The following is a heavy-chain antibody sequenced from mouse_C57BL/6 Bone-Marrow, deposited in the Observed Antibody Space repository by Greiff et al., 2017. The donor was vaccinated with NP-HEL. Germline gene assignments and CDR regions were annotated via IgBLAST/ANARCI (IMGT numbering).Heavy chain of an antibody. Sequence: EVQLQQSVAELVRPGASVKLSCTASGFNIKNTYMHWVKQRPEQGLEWIGRIDPANGNTKYAPKFQGKATITADTSSNTAYLQLRSLTSEDTAVDYCAVDSSGYRAWFAYWGQGTLVTVSA. CDR2: IDPANGNT. V-gene: IGHV14-3*01. CDR1: GFNIKNTY. J-gene: IGHJ3*01. D-gene: IGHD3-2*02. CDR3: AVDSSGYRAWFAY.